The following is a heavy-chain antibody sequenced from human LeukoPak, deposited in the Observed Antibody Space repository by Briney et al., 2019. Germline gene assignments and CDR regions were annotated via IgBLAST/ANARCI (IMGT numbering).Heavy chain of an antibody. Sequence: PGGSLRLSCAASGFTFNNAWMSWVRQAPGEGLEWVGRIKSKADGGTTDYAAPVNGRFTISRDDSKTTLYLEMNSLKTEGTAVYFCATDLYVVGENYFDYWGQGTLVTVSS. CDR3: ATDLYVVGENYFDY. J-gene: IGHJ4*02. CDR1: GFTFNNAW. CDR2: IKSKADGGTT. D-gene: IGHD2-15*01. V-gene: IGHV3-15*01.